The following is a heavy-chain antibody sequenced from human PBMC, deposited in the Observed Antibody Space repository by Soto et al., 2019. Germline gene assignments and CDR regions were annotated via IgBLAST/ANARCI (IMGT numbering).Heavy chain of an antibody. V-gene: IGHV1-69*02. J-gene: IGHJ6*03. CDR3: ARARGAAARTLYYYYYMDV. CDR1: GGTFSSYT. CDR2: IIPILGIA. Sequence: ASVKVSCKASGGTFSSYTISWVRQAPGQGLEWMGRIIPILGIANYAQKFQGRVTITADKSTSTAYMELSSLRSEDTAVYYCARARGAAARTLYYYYYMDVWGKGTTVTVSS. D-gene: IGHD6-13*01.